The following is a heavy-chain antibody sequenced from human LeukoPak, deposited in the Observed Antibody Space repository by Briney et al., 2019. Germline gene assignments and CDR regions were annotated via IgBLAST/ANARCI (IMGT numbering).Heavy chain of an antibody. CDR3: VRGRGSYGWFGP. V-gene: IGHV3-74*01. D-gene: IGHD3-10*01. CDR1: GFTSSSYW. Sequence: GGSLRLSCAASGFTSSSYWMHWVRQVPGKGLVWVSRISGDGTARNYADSVKGRFTISRDDAKNTVDLQMNSLRGEDTAVYYCVRGRGSYGWFGPWGQGTLVTVSS. CDR2: ISGDGTAR. J-gene: IGHJ5*02.